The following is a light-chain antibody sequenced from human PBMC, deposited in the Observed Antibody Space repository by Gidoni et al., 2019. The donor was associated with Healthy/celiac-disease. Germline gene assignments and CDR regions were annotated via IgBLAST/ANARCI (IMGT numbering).Light chain of an antibody. CDR2: DAS. J-gene: IGKJ1*01. Sequence: EIVLTQSPATLSLSPGERATLSCRASQSVSSYLAWYQQKPGQAPRLLIYDASNRATGIPARFSGSGSGTDFTLTISSLEPEDFAVYYGQQRSNWPRRWTFGQGTKVEIK. CDR1: QSVSSY. V-gene: IGKV3-11*01. CDR3: QQRSNWPRRWT.